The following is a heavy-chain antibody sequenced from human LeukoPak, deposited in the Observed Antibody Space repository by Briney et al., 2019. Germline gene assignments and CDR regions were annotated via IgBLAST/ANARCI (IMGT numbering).Heavy chain of an antibody. V-gene: IGHV3-48*01. Sequence: PGGSLRLSCTTSGFSFNTYSMSWVRQAPGKGLEWVSYISGTSNTIYYDDSVKGRFTVSRDNAKNSLYLQMNSLRAEDTAIYYCARDLGSYSSGWYMGFDYWGQGTLVTVSS. J-gene: IGHJ4*02. CDR1: GFSFNTYS. CDR2: ISGTSNTI. CDR3: ARDLGSYSSGWYMGFDY. D-gene: IGHD6-19*01.